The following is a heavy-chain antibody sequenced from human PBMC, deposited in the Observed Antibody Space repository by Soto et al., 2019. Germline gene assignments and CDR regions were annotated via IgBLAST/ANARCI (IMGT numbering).Heavy chain of an antibody. Sequence: GGSLRLSCAASGFTFSSYAMHWVRQAPGKGLEWVAVISYDGSNKYYADSVKGRFTISRDNSKNTLYLQMNSLRAEDTAVYYCARDFPYYYDSSGYLPGYFDYWGQGTLVTVSS. V-gene: IGHV3-30-3*01. CDR2: ISYDGSNK. J-gene: IGHJ4*02. CDR3: ARDFPYYYDSSGYLPGYFDY. D-gene: IGHD3-22*01. CDR1: GFTFSSYA.